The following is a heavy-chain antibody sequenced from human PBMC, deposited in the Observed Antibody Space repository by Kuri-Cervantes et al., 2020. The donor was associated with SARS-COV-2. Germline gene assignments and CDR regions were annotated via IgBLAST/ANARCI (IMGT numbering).Heavy chain of an antibody. J-gene: IGHJ4*02. V-gene: IGHV4-34*01. D-gene: IGHD5/OR15-5a*01. CDR2: MLSC. CDR1: GGSFSGYY. Sequence: SETLSLTCAVYGGSFSGYYWSWIRQPPGKGLEWIGSMLSCYNPSLKSRVTISVDTSKNQFSLKLSSVAAADTAVYYCARHTTIGSTVTHFDYWGQGTLVTVSS. CDR3: ARHTTIGSTVTHFDY.